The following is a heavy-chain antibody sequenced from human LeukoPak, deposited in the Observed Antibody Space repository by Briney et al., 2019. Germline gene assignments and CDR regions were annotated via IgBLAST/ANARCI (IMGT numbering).Heavy chain of an antibody. Sequence: PSETLSLTCTVSGGSISTYYWSWIRQPPGGGLEWIGHIYYTGSTTYNPSLKSRVTISVDTSKNQFSLKLTSWTAADTAVYYCARQSGYFDYWGQGTLVTVSS. J-gene: IGHJ4*02. CDR1: GGSISTYY. CDR2: IYYTGST. D-gene: IGHD1-26*01. CDR3: ARQSGYFDY. V-gene: IGHV4-59*08.